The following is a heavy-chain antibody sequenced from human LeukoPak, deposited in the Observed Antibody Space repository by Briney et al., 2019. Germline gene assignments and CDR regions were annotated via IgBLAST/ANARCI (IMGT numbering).Heavy chain of an antibody. CDR1: GFTFDDYA. D-gene: IGHD3-10*01. V-gene: IGHV3-74*01. J-gene: IGHJ3*02. CDR3: AREVQGSGSRGFDI. Sequence: GGSLRLSCAASGFTFDDYAMHWVRQAPGKGLVWVSRINSDGSSTNYADSVKGRFTISRDNAKNTLYLQMNSLRPEDTAVCYCAREVQGSGSRGFDIWGQGTMVTVSS. CDR2: INSDGSST.